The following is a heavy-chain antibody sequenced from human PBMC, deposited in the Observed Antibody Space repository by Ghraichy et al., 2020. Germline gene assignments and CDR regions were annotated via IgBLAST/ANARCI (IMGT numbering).Heavy chain of an antibody. J-gene: IGHJ4*02. V-gene: IGHV3-48*03. CDR3: ARERGSYSGYFDY. D-gene: IGHD1-26*01. Sequence: GGSLRLSCAASGFTFTSYEMNWVRQAPGKGLEWVSYISTGTSTIYYADSVKGRFTISRDNAKNSLFLQMNSLRAEDTAVYYCARERGSYSGYFDYWGQGTLVTVSS. CDR2: ISTGTSTI. CDR1: GFTFTSYE.